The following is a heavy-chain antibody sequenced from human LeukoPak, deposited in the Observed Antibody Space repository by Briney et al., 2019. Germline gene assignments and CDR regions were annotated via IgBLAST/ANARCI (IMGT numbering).Heavy chain of an antibody. CDR3: AEARNKPNYYYDSSGYIIH. J-gene: IGHJ4*02. CDR1: GFTFSDYY. D-gene: IGHD3-22*01. CDR2: ISSSGSTI. Sequence: GGSLRLSCAASGFTFSDYYMSWIRQAPGKGLEWVSYISSSGSTIYYADSVKGRFTISRDNAKNSLYLQMNSLRAEDTAVYYCAEARNKPNYYYDSSGYIIHWGQGTLVTVSS. V-gene: IGHV3-11*01.